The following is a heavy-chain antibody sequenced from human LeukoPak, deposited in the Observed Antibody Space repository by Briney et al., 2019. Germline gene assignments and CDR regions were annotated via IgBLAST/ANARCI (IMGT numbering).Heavy chain of an antibody. CDR2: IYSGGST. Sequence: GGSLRLSCAASGFTVSSNYMSWVRQAPGKGLEWVSVIYSGGSTYYADSVKGRFTISRDNSKNTLYLQMNSLRAEDTAVYYCAREGVVPAANYMDVWGKGTTVTVSS. J-gene: IGHJ6*03. V-gene: IGHV3-53*01. CDR1: GFTVSSNY. CDR3: AREGVVPAANYMDV. D-gene: IGHD2-2*01.